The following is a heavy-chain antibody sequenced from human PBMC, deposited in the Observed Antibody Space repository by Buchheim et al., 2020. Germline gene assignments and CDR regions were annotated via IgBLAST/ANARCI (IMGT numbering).Heavy chain of an antibody. Sequence: QVQLVQSGAEVKKPGASVKVSCKASGYTFTGYYMHWVRQAPGQGLEWMGRINPNSGGTNYAQKFQGRVTMTRDTSISTAYMELSRLRSDDTAVYYCARDLGEVLWFKFYHYYYGMDVWGQGTT. D-gene: IGHD3-10*01. CDR1: GYTFTGYY. CDR3: ARDLGEVLWFKFYHYYYGMDV. V-gene: IGHV1-2*06. CDR2: INPNSGGT. J-gene: IGHJ6*02.